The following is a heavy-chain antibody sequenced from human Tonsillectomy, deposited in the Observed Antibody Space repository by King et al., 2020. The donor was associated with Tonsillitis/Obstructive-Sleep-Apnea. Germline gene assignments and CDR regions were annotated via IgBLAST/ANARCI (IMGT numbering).Heavy chain of an antibody. J-gene: IGHJ4*02. V-gene: IGHV3-43*01. CDR3: AKGTLIVVVPAAIDY. Sequence: VQLVESGGVVVQPGGSLRLSCAASGFTFDDYTMHWVRQAPGKGLEWVSLISWDGGSTYYADSVKGRFTISRDNSKNSLYLQMNSLRTEDTALYYCAKGTLIVVVPAAIDYWGQGTLVTVSS. CDR1: GFTFDDYT. D-gene: IGHD2-2*02. CDR2: ISWDGGST.